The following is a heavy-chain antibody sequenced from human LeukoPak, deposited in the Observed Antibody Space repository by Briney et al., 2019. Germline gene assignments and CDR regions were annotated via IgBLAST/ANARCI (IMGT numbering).Heavy chain of an antibody. J-gene: IGHJ4*02. Sequence: KPSETLSLTCTVSGGSISSNTYYWAWIRQPPGKGLEWIGSIYHTGSTYYNPSLKSRVTISVDPSKNRFSLQLRSVTAADTAMYYCASPSKWELPDLDYWGQGTLVTVSS. D-gene: IGHD1-26*01. CDR2: IYHTGST. CDR3: ASPSKWELPDLDY. CDR1: GGSISSNTYY. V-gene: IGHV4-39*01.